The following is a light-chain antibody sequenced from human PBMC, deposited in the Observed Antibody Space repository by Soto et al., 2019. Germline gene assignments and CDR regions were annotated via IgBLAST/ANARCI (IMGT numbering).Light chain of an antibody. J-gene: IGKJ1*01. CDR3: QEYIAAPWT. CDR1: QDISTY. Sequence: DIQMTQSPSSQSASVGDRVTLTCRANQDISTYLAWYQQKPGKVPKLLIYAASTLQSGVPSRFSGSGSGTDYTLTISTLQPEEVATYYCQEYIAAPWTFGQGTKVEIK. V-gene: IGKV1-27*01. CDR2: AAS.